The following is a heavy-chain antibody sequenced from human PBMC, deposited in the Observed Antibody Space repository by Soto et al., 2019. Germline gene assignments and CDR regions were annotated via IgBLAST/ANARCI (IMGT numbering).Heavy chain of an antibody. CDR1: GGTFSSYT. D-gene: IGHD5-18*01. Sequence: QVQLVQSGAEVKKPGSSVKVSCKASGGTFSSYTISWVRQAPGQGLEWMGRIITILGIANYAQKFQGRVTITADKSTSTAYMELSSLRSEDTAVYYCASVDTARVGHNWFDPWGQGTLVTVSS. V-gene: IGHV1-69*02. CDR3: ASVDTARVGHNWFDP. J-gene: IGHJ5*02. CDR2: IITILGIA.